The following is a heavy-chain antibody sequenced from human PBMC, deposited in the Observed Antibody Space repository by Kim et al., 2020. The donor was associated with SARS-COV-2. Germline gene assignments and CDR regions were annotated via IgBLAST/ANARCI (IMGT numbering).Heavy chain of an antibody. J-gene: IGHJ4*02. Sequence: GGSLRLSCAASGFTFSSYAMSWVRQAPGKGLEWVSGISGSGGRTYYGDSVKGRFSISRDNSRNTVNLQMNSLRAEDTAVYYCAKDSGNDFGDQLDYWGQGTLVTVSS. CDR1: GFTFSSYA. V-gene: IGHV3-23*01. D-gene: IGHD4-17*01. CDR2: ISGSGGRT. CDR3: AKDSGNDFGDQLDY.